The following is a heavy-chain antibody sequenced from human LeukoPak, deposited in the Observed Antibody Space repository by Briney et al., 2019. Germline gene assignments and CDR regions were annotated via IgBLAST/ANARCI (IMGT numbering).Heavy chain of an antibody. CDR3: AKGYGGNSVYDC. D-gene: IGHD4-23*01. Sequence: GGSLRLSCAASGFSFNRYSLNWVRQAPGRGLEWVSFIVDSGGGTYYADSVKGRFTISRDNSKNTLYLQMNSLTAEDTAIYYCAKGYGGNSVYDCWGQGTLVTVSS. CDR2: IVDSGGGT. V-gene: IGHV3-23*01. J-gene: IGHJ4*02. CDR1: GFSFNRYS.